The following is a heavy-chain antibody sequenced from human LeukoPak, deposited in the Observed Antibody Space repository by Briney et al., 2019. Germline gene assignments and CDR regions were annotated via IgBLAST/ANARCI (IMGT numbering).Heavy chain of an antibody. CDR3: AKVAGGNYYDSSGHYYFDY. D-gene: IGHD3-22*01. CDR2: IYPGDSDT. CDR1: GYSFTSYW. V-gene: IGHV5-51*01. J-gene: IGHJ4*02. Sequence: GESLKISCKGSGYSFTSYWIGWVRQMPGKGLEWMGIIYPGDSDTRYSPSFQGRVTISADKSISTAYLQWSSLKASDTAMYYCAKVAGGNYYDSSGHYYFDYWGQGTLVTVSS.